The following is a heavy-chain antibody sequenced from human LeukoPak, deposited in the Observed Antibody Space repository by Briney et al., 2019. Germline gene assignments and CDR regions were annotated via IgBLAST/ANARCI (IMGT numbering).Heavy chain of an antibody. V-gene: IGHV3-7*01. J-gene: IGHJ4*02. CDR1: GFTFSSYW. Sequence: GGSLRLSCAASGFTFSSYWMSWVRQAPGKGLEWVANIKQDGSEKYYVDSVKGRFTISRDNAKDSLYLQMNSLRAEDTAVYYCARAGSSSWYYFDYWGQGTLVTVSS. CDR3: ARAGSSSWYYFDY. CDR2: IKQDGSEK. D-gene: IGHD6-13*01.